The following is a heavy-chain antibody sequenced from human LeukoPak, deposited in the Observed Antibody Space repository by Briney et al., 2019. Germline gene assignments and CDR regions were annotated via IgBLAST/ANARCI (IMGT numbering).Heavy chain of an antibody. Sequence: SETLSLTCTVSSGSIRSYYWGWVRQPPGKGLEWIGRIYTTGTTQYNPSLKSRVTMSVDTSANQFSLNLRSVTAADTAVYYCGRQGYTASHYFLDYWSHGTLVAVS. CDR2: IYTTGTT. D-gene: IGHD2-2*02. J-gene: IGHJ4*01. CDR3: GRQGYTASHYFLDY. V-gene: IGHV4-4*07. CDR1: SGSIRSYY.